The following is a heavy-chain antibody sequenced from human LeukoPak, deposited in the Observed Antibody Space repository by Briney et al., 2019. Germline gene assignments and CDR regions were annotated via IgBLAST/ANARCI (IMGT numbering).Heavy chain of an antibody. D-gene: IGHD1-26*01. CDR3: ARGVVGATTDY. CDR2: INHSGST. CDR1: GGSFSGYY. Sequence: PSETLSLTCAVYGGSFSGYYWSWIRQPPGKGLEWIGEINHSGSTNYNPPLKSRVTISVDTSKNQFSLKLSSVTAADTAVYYCARGVVGATTDYWGQGTLVTVSS. J-gene: IGHJ4*02. V-gene: IGHV4-34*01.